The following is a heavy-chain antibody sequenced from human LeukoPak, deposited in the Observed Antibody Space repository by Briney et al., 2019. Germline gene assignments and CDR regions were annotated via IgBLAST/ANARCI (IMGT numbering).Heavy chain of an antibody. J-gene: IGHJ4*02. V-gene: IGHV1-69*05. Sequence: ASVKVSCKASGGSFNAYAISWVRQAPGQGLEWMGGIILIFGTSNYAQKLQGRVTISTDESTSTAYMEVSSLRSEDTAIYYCARGLDASMETAYDYWGQGTLVTVSS. D-gene: IGHD5-18*01. CDR2: IILIFGTS. CDR1: GGSFNAYA. CDR3: ARGLDASMETAYDY.